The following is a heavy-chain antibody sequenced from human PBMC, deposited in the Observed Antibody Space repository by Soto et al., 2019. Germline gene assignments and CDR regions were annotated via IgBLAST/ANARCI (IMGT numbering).Heavy chain of an antibody. CDR2: IIPIFGTA. Sequence: QVQLVQSGAEVKKPGSSVKVSCKASGATFSSYAISWVRQAPGQGLEWMGGIIPIFGTANYAQKFQGRVTITEDESTSTAYMELSSLRSEDTAVYYCAIPIPGDGYNRGGYYYYYYGMDVWGQGTTVTVSS. CDR3: AIPIPGDGYNRGGYYYYYYGMDV. J-gene: IGHJ6*02. D-gene: IGHD3-10*01. CDR1: GATFSSYA. V-gene: IGHV1-69*01.